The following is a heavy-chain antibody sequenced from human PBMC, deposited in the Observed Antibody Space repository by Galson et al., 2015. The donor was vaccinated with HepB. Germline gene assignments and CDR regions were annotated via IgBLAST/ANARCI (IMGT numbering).Heavy chain of an antibody. J-gene: IGHJ3*02. CDR2: IKEDGSVR. Sequence: SLRLSCAASGVSFNTYWMTRVRQSPGKGLEWVANIKEDGSVRYYVESVKGRFTISRDNANNLLFLQMNSLRVEDTAVYYLARDQNYEYSSSWYDAFDMWGQGTMVTVSS. CDR3: ARDQNYEYSSSWYDAFDM. V-gene: IGHV3-7*01. CDR1: GVSFNTYW. D-gene: IGHD6-13*01.